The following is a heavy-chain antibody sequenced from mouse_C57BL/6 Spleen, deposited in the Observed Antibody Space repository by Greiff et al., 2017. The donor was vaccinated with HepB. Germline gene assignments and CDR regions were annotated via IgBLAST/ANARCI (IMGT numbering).Heavy chain of an antibody. CDR1: GYSFTGYY. D-gene: IGHD6-1*01. CDR3: ARGSPVGDYAMDY. Sequence: VQLQQSGPELVKPGASVKISCKASGYSFTGYYMNWVKQSPEKSLEWIGEINPSTGGTTYNQKFKAKATLTVDKSSSTAYMQLKSLTSEDSAVYYCARGSPVGDYAMDYWGQGTSVTVSS. J-gene: IGHJ4*01. CDR2: INPSTGGT. V-gene: IGHV1-42*01.